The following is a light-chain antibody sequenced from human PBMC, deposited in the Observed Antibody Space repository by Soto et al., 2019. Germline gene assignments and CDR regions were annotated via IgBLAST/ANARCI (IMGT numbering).Light chain of an antibody. CDR3: QQYGSSPPYT. V-gene: IGKV3-20*01. Sequence: EIVLTQSPGTLSLSPGERATLSCRASQSVSSSYLAWYQQKPGQAPRLLIYGASSRANGIPDRFSGSGSATDFTLTISRLEPEDYAVYYCQQYGSSPPYTFGQGTKLEIK. CDR1: QSVSSSY. CDR2: GAS. J-gene: IGKJ2*01.